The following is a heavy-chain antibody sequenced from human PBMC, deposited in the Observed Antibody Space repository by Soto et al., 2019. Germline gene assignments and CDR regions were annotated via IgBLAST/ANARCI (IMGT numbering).Heavy chain of an antibody. D-gene: IGHD2-15*01. CDR3: ARATSMVVAATGHFDY. J-gene: IGHJ4*02. CDR2: IWYDGSNK. CDR1: GFTFSSYG. V-gene: IGHV3-33*01. Sequence: GGSLRLSCAASGFTFSSYGMHWARQAPGKGLEWVAVIWYDGSNKYYADSVKGRFTISRDNSKNTLYLQMNSLRAEDAAVYYCARATSMVVAATGHFDYWGQGTLVTVSS.